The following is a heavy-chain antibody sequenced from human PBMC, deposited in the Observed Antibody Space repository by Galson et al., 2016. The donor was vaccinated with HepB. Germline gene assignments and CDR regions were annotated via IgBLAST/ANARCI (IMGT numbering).Heavy chain of an antibody. V-gene: IGHV6-1*01. J-gene: IGHJ5*01. D-gene: IGHD2-15*01. Sequence: CAISGHSVSTIYATWDWVRQSPSRGLEWLGRTYYRSKWYTDYALSVKSRISINPETSKKQFSLQLRPVTPEDTAVYYCVSLIGNSWFDSWGQGTLVTVTS. CDR3: VSLIGNSWFDS. CDR2: TYYRSKWYT. CDR1: GHSVSTIYAT.